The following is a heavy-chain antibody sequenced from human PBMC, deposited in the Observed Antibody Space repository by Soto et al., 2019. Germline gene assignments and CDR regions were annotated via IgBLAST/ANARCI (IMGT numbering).Heavy chain of an antibody. Sequence: GGSLRLSCSASGFPLGTHDMGWVRQAPGTGLEWVSSISGTGAKTYYSNAVTGRFTISRDNSKNTLHLQMQNLRAEDTAIYYCARGMTYYASRGWFDPWGQGTLVTVSS. CDR1: GFPLGTHD. J-gene: IGHJ5*02. D-gene: IGHD3-22*01. CDR2: ISGTGAKT. V-gene: IGHV3-23*01. CDR3: ARGMTYYASRGWFDP.